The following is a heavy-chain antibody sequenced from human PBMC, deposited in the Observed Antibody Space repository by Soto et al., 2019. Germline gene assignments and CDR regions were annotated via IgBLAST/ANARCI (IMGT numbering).Heavy chain of an antibody. CDR1: GFTFSSYG. D-gene: IGHD2-15*01. CDR2: ISYDGSNK. CDR3: AKETYSGPLDY. V-gene: IGHV3-30*18. J-gene: IGHJ4*02. Sequence: QVQLVESGGGVVQPGRSLRLSCAASGFTFSSYGMHWVRQAPGKGLEWVAVISYDGSNKYYADSVKGRFTISRDNSKNTLYLLMNSLRAEDTAVYYCAKETYSGPLDYWGQGTLVTVSS.